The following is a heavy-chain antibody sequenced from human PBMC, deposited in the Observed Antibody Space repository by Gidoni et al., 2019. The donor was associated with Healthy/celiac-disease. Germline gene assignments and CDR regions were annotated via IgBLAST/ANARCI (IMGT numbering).Heavy chain of an antibody. CDR1: GFTFSSYG. J-gene: IGHJ6*02. CDR3: AKPGRVGYYYGMDV. V-gene: IGHV3-30*18. CDR2: ISYDGSNK. D-gene: IGHD2-15*01. Sequence: QVQLVESGGGVVQPGRSLRLSCAASGFTFSSYGMHWVRQAPGKGLEWVAVISYDGSNKYYADSVKGRFTISRDNSKNTLYLQMNSLRAEDTAVYYCAKPGRVGYYYGMDVWGQGTTVTVSS.